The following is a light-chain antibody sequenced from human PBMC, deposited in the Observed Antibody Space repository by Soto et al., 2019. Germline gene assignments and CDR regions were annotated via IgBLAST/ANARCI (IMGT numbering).Light chain of an antibody. CDR2: WAS. V-gene: IGKV4-1*01. Sequence: DIVMTQSPDSLAVSLGERATINCKSSQSVLFSSNNKNYLAWYQQKPGQPPKLLIYWASTRESGVPDRFSGNGSGADFTLTISSLQAEDVEVYYCQQYYDDLWTFGQGTKVEIK. CDR3: QQYYDDLWT. CDR1: QSVLFSSNNKNY. J-gene: IGKJ1*01.